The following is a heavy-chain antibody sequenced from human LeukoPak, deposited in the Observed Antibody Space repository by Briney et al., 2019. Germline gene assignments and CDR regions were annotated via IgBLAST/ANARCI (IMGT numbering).Heavy chain of an antibody. CDR2: INHSGST. V-gene: IGHV4-34*01. D-gene: IGHD1-26*01. J-gene: IGHJ4*02. Sequence: SETLSLTCAVYGGSFSGYYWSWIRQPPGKGLEWIGEINHSGSTNYNPSLKSRVTISVDTSKNQFSLKLSSVTAADTAVYYCARVLFVGFYYHAVAFGYWGQGTLVTVSS. CDR3: ARVLFVGFYYHAVAFGY. CDR1: GGSFSGYY.